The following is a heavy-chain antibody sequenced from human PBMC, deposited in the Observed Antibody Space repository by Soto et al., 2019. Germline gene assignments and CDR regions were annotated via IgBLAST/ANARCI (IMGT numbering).Heavy chain of an antibody. V-gene: IGHV4-39*01. Sequence: SETLSLTCTVSGGSISSSSYYWGWIRQPPGKGLEWIGSIYYSGSTYYNPSLKSRVTISVDTSKNQFSLKLSSVTAADTAVYYCTGFGENYYYYYMDVWGKGTTVTGSS. D-gene: IGHD3-10*01. CDR2: IYYSGST. J-gene: IGHJ6*03. CDR1: GGSISSSSYY. CDR3: TGFGENYYYYYMDV.